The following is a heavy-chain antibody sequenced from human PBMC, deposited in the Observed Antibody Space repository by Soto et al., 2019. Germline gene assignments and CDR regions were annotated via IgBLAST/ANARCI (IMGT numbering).Heavy chain of an antibody. CDR3: ARGTKYYYQGMVV. J-gene: IGHJ6*02. V-gene: IGHV4-59*01. CDR2: IYDSGST. CDR1: GDSINNYY. Sequence: QVQLQESGPGLVKPSETLSLTCSVSGDSINNYYWTWIRQPPGKGLEWIGYIYDSGSTSYNPSLKTRLTISVDTSKNQFSLKLKSVTAADTAVYYCARGTKYYYQGMVVWGQGTTVTVSS.